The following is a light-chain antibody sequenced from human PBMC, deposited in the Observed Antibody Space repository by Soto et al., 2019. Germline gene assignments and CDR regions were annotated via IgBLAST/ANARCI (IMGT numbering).Light chain of an antibody. Sequence: QSALTQPASVSGSPGQSITISCSGTSSDVGGYNSVSWYQQHPGKVPKLMIYDVSNRPSGVSNRCSGSKSGNTASLTISGLQAEDGADYYCSSYTSTSTLVFGGGTQLAVL. CDR3: SSYTSTSTLV. CDR1: SSDVGGYNS. CDR2: DVS. J-gene: IGLJ2*01. V-gene: IGLV2-14*01.